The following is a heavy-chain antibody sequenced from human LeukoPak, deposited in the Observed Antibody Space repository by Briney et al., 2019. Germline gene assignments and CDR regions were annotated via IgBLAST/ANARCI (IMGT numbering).Heavy chain of an antibody. CDR1: GGSFSGYY. J-gene: IGHJ4*02. CDR2: VTHTGGT. Sequence: KPSETLSLTCAVYGGSFSGYYWSWIRQPPGEGLEWIGEVTHTGGTNYNPSLKSRVTISLDTSKNQFSLKLNSVTAADTAVYYCARVSGYDWESFYDYWGQGTLVTVSS. V-gene: IGHV4-34*01. CDR3: ARVSGYDWESFYDY. D-gene: IGHD5-12*01.